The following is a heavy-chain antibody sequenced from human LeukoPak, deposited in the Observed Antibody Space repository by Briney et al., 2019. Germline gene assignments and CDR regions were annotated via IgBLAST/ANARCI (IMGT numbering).Heavy chain of an antibody. J-gene: IGHJ4*02. D-gene: IGHD7-27*01. CDR3: AKDPFHWGTIYFDY. CDR1: GGSISSYY. V-gene: IGHV3-23*01. CDR2: ISGSGDNT. Sequence: PSETLSLTCTVSGGSISSYYWSWVRQAPGKGLEWVSSISGSGDNTFYADSVKGRFTISRDNSKSTLYLQINSLRAEDTAVYYCAKDPFHWGTIYFDYWGQGTLVTVSS.